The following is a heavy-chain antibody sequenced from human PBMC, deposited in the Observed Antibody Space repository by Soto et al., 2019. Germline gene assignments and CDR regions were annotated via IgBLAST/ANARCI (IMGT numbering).Heavy chain of an antibody. CDR2: ITVYNGNT. V-gene: IGHV1-18*01. D-gene: IGHD2-2*01. Sequence: ASVKVSCKASGYTFTSYGISWVREAPGQGLEWMRWITVYNGNTKYAQQFQGRVTITADESTSTAYMELSSLRSEDTAVYYCALLGYCSSTSSVCMDVWGQGTTVTVSS. CDR3: ALLGYCSSTSSVCMDV. CDR1: GYTFTSYG. J-gene: IGHJ6*02.